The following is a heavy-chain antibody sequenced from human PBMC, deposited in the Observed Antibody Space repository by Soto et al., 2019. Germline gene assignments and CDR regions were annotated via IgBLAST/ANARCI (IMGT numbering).Heavy chain of an antibody. Sequence: QVQLVQSGAEGKKPGSSVKVSCKASGGTFSSYAISWVRQAPGQGLEWMGGIIPIFGTANYAQKFQGRVTITADESTSASYMELSSLRYEDTAVYYCARGYCSGGSCYDPLYWFDPWGQGTLVTVSS. CDR1: GGTFSSYA. V-gene: IGHV1-69*01. CDR3: ARGYCSGGSCYDPLYWFDP. J-gene: IGHJ5*02. D-gene: IGHD2-15*01. CDR2: IIPIFGTA.